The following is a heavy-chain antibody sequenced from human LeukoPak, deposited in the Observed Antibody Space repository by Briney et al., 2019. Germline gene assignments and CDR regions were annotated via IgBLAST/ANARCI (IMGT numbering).Heavy chain of an antibody. V-gene: IGHV3-30*02. D-gene: IGHD6-13*01. CDR2: IRYDGSNK. Sequence: GGSLRLSCAASGFTFSSYGMHWVRQAPGKGLEWVAFIRYDGSNKYYADSVKGRFTISRDNSKNTLYLQMNSLRAEDTAVYYCAKGRGPYSSSWTFDYWGQGTLVTVSS. J-gene: IGHJ4*02. CDR3: AKGRGPYSSSWTFDY. CDR1: GFTFSSYG.